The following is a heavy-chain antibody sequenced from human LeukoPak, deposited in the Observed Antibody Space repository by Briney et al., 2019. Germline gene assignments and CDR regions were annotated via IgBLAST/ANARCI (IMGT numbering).Heavy chain of an antibody. CDR3: ARVADPQSCSSTSCYFQFSVGYYYYYMDV. V-gene: IGHV1-8*01. Sequence: ASVKVSYKASGYTFTSYDINWVRQATGQGLEWMGWMNPNSGNTGYAQKFQGRVTMTRNTSISTAYMERSSLRSEDTAVYYCARVADPQSCSSTSCYFQFSVGYYYYYMDVWGKGTTVTVSS. CDR1: GYTFTSYD. CDR2: MNPNSGNT. D-gene: IGHD2-2*01. J-gene: IGHJ6*03.